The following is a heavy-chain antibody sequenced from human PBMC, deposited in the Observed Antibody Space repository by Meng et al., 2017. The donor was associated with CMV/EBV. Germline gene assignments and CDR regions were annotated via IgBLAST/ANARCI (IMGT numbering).Heavy chain of an antibody. J-gene: IGHJ5*02. V-gene: IGHV4-39*01. CDR3: ARQVSWFDP. CDR2: IYYSGST. CDR1: GGSISRSSGY. Sequence: HTCSGSGGSISRSSGYWGWIRQPPGKGLEWIGSIYYSGSTYYNPSLKSRVTISVDTSKNQFSLKLSSVTAADTAVYYCARQVSWFDPWGQGTLVTVSS.